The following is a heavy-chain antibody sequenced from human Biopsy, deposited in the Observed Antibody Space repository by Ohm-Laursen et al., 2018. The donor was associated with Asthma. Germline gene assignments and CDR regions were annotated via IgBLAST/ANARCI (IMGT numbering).Heavy chain of an antibody. CDR3: ARTYYDFLTGQVKDVFGV. CDR2: VNTGNGDT. J-gene: IGHJ3*01. D-gene: IGHD3-9*01. V-gene: IGHV1-3*04. Sequence: ASVKASCKVSGYNFISFAIHWVRQAPGQRLEWMGWVNTGNGDTKYSQKVQGRVTITRDTSASTAYMELRRLRSEDTATYYCARTYYDFLTGQVKDVFGVWGQGTMVTVSS. CDR1: GYNFISFA.